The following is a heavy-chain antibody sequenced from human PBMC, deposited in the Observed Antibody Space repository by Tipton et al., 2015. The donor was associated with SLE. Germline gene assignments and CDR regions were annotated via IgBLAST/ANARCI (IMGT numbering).Heavy chain of an antibody. Sequence: QVQLVQSGAEVKKPGASVKVSCKASGYTFTSYGISWVRQAPGQGLEWMGWINPYSGGTNYAQKFQGRVTMTRDTSISTAYMELSRLRSDDTAVYYCARDRGDFIAAAGIFDYWGQGTLVTVSS. D-gene: IGHD6-25*01. CDR2: INPYSGGT. V-gene: IGHV1-2*02. CDR1: GYTFTSYG. J-gene: IGHJ4*02. CDR3: ARDRGDFIAAAGIFDY.